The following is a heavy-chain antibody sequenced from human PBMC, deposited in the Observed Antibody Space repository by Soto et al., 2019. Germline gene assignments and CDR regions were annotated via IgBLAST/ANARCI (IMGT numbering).Heavy chain of an antibody. V-gene: IGHV1-2*04. CDR2: INPNSGGT. Sequence: GASVKVSCKASGYTFTGYYMHWVRQAPGQGLEWMGWINPNSGGTNYAQKFQGWVTMTRDTSISTAYMELSRLRSDDTAVYYCARDRAAVAGNYYYGMDVWGQGTTVTDSS. CDR3: ARDRAAVAGNYYYGMDV. J-gene: IGHJ6*02. D-gene: IGHD6-19*01. CDR1: GYTFTGYY.